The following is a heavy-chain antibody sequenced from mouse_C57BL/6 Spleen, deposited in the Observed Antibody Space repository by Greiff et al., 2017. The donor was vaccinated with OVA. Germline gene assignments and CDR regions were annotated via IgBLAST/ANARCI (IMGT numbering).Heavy chain of an antibody. CDR1: GYTFTDYN. V-gene: IGHV1-18*01. D-gene: IGHD2-3*01. CDR3: ARGADGYPYYYAMDY. CDR2: INPNNGGT. Sequence: EVQLQQSGPELVKPGASVKIPCKASGYTFTDYNMDWVKQSHGKSLEWIGDINPNNGGTIYNQKFKGKATLTVDKSSSTAYMELRSLTSEDTAVYYCARGADGYPYYYAMDYWGQGTSVTVSS. J-gene: IGHJ4*01.